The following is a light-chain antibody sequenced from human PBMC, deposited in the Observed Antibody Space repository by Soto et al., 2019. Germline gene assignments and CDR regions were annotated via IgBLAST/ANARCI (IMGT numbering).Light chain of an antibody. V-gene: IGLV2-14*01. CDR1: SNDIGTYEY. CDR2: GVN. CDR3: SSYTTGSTLPWV. Sequence: QSVLTQPASVSGSPGQSITISCTGSSNDIGTYEYVSWHQHHPGRAPKLIIFGVNDRPSGISDRFSGSKSGNTASLTIFGPQLEDEAVYYCSSYTTGSTLPWVFGTGTKVTV. J-gene: IGLJ1*01.